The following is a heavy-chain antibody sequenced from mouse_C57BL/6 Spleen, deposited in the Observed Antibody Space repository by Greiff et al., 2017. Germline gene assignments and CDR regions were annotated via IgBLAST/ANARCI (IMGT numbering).Heavy chain of an antibody. CDR1: GYAFSSYW. CDR3: ATSSSHYDYDWFAY. Sequence: QVQLQQSGAELVKPGASVKISCKASGYAFSSYWMNWVKQRPGKGLEWIGQIYPGDGDTNYNGKFKGKATLTADKSSSTAYMQLSSLTSEDSAVYFCATSSSHYDYDWFAYWGQGTLVTVSA. CDR2: IYPGDGDT. V-gene: IGHV1-80*01. D-gene: IGHD2-4*01. J-gene: IGHJ3*01.